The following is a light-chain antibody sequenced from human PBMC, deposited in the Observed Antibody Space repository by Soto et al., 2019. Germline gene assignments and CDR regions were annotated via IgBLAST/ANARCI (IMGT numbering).Light chain of an antibody. CDR1: SSDVGDYYF. Sequence: QSALTQPRSVSGSPGQSVTISCTGTSSDVGDYYFVSWYQQHPDKAPKLMIYDVTKWPSGVPDRFSGSKSGNTASLTISGLQADDEADYYCCACAGRFTCVFGTGTKVTV. J-gene: IGLJ1*01. CDR3: CACAGRFTCV. CDR2: DVT. V-gene: IGLV2-11*01.